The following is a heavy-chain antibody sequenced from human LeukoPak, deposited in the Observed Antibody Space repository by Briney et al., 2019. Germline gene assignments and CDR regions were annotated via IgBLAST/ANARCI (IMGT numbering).Heavy chain of an antibody. CDR1: GFTFSSYW. CDR2: INSDGSST. D-gene: IGHD2-21*02. Sequence: GGSLRLSCAASGFTFSSYWMHWVRQAPGKGLVWVSRINSDGSSTSYADSVKGRFTISRDNAKNKLYLQMNSLRAEDTAVYYCARGAYCGGDCPRDYWGQGTPVTVSS. V-gene: IGHV3-74*01. CDR3: ARGAYCGGDCPRDY. J-gene: IGHJ4*02.